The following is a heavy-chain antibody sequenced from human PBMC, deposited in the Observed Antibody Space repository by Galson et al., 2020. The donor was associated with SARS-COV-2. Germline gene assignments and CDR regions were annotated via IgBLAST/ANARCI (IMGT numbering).Heavy chain of an antibody. Sequence: TGGSLRLSCAASGFTFKDFAMHWVRRAPGKGLEWVSGINWNSVSILYADSVTGRFTISRDNAKNSLHLQMNSLRADDTAFYYCAKDMGGWLHTTLTNWGQGTLVTVSS. CDR2: INWNSVSI. V-gene: IGHV3-9*01. D-gene: IGHD5-18*01. CDR3: AKDMGGWLHTTLTN. J-gene: IGHJ4*02. CDR1: GFTFKDFA.